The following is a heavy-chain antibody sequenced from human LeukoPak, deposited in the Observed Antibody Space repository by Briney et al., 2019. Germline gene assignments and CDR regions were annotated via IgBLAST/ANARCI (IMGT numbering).Heavy chain of an antibody. V-gene: IGHV4-31*03. D-gene: IGHD3-10*01. Sequence: SETLSLTCTVSGGSISSGGYYWSWIRQHPGKGLEWIGYIYYSGSTYYDPSLKSRVTISVDTSKNQFSLKLSSVTAADTAVYYCARDRGLVRGGIDPWGQGTLVTVSS. CDR2: IYYSGST. J-gene: IGHJ5*02. CDR1: GGSISSGGYY. CDR3: ARDRGLVRGGIDP.